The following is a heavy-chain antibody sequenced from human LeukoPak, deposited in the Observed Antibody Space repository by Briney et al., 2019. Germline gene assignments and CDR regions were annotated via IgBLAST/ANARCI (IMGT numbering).Heavy chain of an antibody. Sequence: GGSLRLSCAASGFTFSSRAMNWVRQAPGKGLEWVSTISGSGDSTYYADSVAGRFVISRDNSKNTLYLQMNSLRAEDTALYFCAKSLGGSGSYYNGDYWGQGTLVTVSS. CDR3: AKSLGGSGSYYNGDY. J-gene: IGHJ4*02. V-gene: IGHV3-23*01. CDR2: ISGSGDST. CDR1: GFTFSSRA. D-gene: IGHD3-10*01.